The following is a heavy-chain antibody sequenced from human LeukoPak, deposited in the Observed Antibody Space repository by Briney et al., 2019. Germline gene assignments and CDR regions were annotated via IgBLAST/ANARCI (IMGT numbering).Heavy chain of an antibody. V-gene: IGHV4-59*01. J-gene: IGHJ4*02. Sequence: WIGYIYYSGSTNYNPSLKSRVTISVDTSKNQFSLKLSSVTAADTAVYYCARDRDYYYFDYWGQGTLVTVSS. CDR2: IYYSGST. D-gene: IGHD5-24*01. CDR3: ARDRDYYYFDY.